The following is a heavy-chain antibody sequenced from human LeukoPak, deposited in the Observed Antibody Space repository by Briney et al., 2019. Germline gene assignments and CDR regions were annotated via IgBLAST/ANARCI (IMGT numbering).Heavy chain of an antibody. Sequence: GGSLRLSCAASGFTFSSYAMNWVRQAPGKGLEWVSAISGSGGSTYYADSVKGRFTISRDNSKNTLYLQMNSLRAEDTAVYYCAKDPYYDYVWGSYRYSSPDYWGQGTLVTVSS. CDR3: AKDPYYDYVWGSYRYSSPDY. V-gene: IGHV3-23*01. D-gene: IGHD3-16*02. CDR1: GFTFSSYA. CDR2: ISGSGGST. J-gene: IGHJ4*02.